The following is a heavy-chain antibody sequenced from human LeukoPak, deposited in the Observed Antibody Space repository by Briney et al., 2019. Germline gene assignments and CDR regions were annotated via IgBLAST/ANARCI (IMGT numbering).Heavy chain of an antibody. CDR1: GFTFSSYS. Sequence: GGSLRLSCAASGFTFSSYSMNWVRQAPGKGLEWVSSISSSSSYIYYADSVKGRFTISRDNAKNSLYLQRNSQRAEDTAVYYCARDFLEPEDYAFDNWGQGTMVTVSS. V-gene: IGHV3-21*01. CDR2: ISSSSSYI. CDR3: ARDFLEPEDYAFDN. J-gene: IGHJ3*02. D-gene: IGHD1-14*01.